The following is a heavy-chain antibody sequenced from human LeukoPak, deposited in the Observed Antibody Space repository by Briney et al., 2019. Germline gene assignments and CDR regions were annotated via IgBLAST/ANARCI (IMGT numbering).Heavy chain of an antibody. J-gene: IGHJ6*02. CDR2: ISSSGSTI. CDR1: GFTFSDYY. D-gene: IGHD4-17*01. Sequence: PGGSLRLSCAASGFTFSDYYMSWIRQAPGKGLEWVSYISSSGSTIYYADSVKGRFTISRDNAKNSLYLQMNSLRAGDTAVYYCAREGRVTTVTTVAPGEYYYGMDVWGQGTTVTVSS. V-gene: IGHV3-11*04. CDR3: AREGRVTTVTTVAPGEYYYGMDV.